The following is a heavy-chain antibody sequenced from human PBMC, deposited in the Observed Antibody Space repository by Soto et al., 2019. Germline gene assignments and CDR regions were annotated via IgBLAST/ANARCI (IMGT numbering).Heavy chain of an antibody. J-gene: IGHJ6*03. CDR3: AKVAATINYYYYYMDV. CDR2: ISASAGTT. D-gene: IGHD5-12*01. CDR1: GFTFSSYG. V-gene: IGHV3-23*01. Sequence: GGSLRLSCAASGFTFSSYGMSWARQAPGKGLEWVSAISASAGTTYYADSVKGRFTISRDNSKNTLYVQMNSLRAEDTAVYYCAKVAATINYYYYYMDVWGRGTTVTVSS.